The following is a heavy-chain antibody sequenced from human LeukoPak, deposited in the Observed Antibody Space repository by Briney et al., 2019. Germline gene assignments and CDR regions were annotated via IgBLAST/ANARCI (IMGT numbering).Heavy chain of an antibody. V-gene: IGHV3-7*01. D-gene: IGHD2-2*01. CDR1: GFTFSSYW. Sequence: PGGSLRLSCAASGFTFSSYWMSWVRQAPGKGLEWVANIKQDGSEKYYVDSAKGRFTISRDNAKNSLYLQMNSLRAEDTAVYYCARDSQEVVIPAAPGYWGHATLVTVSS. CDR3: ARDSQEVVIPAAPGY. CDR2: IKQDGSEK. J-gene: IGHJ1*01.